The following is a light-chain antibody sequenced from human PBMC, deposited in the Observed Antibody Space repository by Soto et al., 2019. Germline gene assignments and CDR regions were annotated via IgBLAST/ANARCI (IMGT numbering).Light chain of an antibody. J-gene: IGLJ1*01. V-gene: IGLV1-51*01. Sequence: QSVLKQPPSVSAAPGQKVTISCSGNRSNIGNNYVSWYQQVPGTAPKLLIYDNNKRPSGIPDRFSGSKSGTSATLGITGLQTGDEADYYCGTWDSSLSAYVFGTGTKLTVL. CDR3: GTWDSSLSAYV. CDR1: RSNIGNNY. CDR2: DNN.